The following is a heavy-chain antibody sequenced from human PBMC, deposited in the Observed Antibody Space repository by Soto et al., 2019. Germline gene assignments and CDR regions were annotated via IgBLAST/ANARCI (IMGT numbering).Heavy chain of an antibody. Sequence: EVQLLVSGGGLVQPGGSLRLSCAASGFTFSSYAMSWVRQGPGKGLEWVSAISGSGGSTYYADSVKGRFTISRDNSKNTLYLQMNSLRAEDTAVYYCAKDSGTYYYDSSGYTPFDYWGQGTLVTVSS. CDR3: AKDSGTYYYDSSGYTPFDY. CDR2: ISGSGGST. CDR1: GFTFSSYA. J-gene: IGHJ4*02. V-gene: IGHV3-23*01. D-gene: IGHD3-22*01.